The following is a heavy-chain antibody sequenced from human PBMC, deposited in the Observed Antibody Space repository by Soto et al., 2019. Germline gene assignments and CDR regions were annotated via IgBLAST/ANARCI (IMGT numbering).Heavy chain of an antibody. D-gene: IGHD3-22*01. CDR1: GGSISSSNW. CDR3: ARDNFISGYLCWFDP. CDR2: IYHSGST. Sequence: QVQPQESGPGLVKPSGTLSLTCAVSGGSISSSNWWSWVRQPPGKGLEWIGEIYHSGSTNYNPSLKSRVTISGDKSKNQFSLKLSSVTAADTAVYYCARDNFISGYLCWFDPWGQGTLVTVSS. J-gene: IGHJ5*02. V-gene: IGHV4-4*02.